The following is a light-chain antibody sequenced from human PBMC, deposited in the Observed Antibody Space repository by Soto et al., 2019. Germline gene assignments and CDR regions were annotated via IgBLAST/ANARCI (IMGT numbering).Light chain of an antibody. CDR1: QSVSTY. CDR3: QQYGSSPPSVT. J-gene: IGKJ5*01. CDR2: GAS. V-gene: IGKV3-20*01. Sequence: IVLTQSPATLSVSPGERAALSCRASQSVSTYLAWYQQKPGQAPRLLIYGASSRATGIPDRFSGSGSGTDFTLTISRLEPEDFAVYYCQQYGSSPPSVTFGQGTRLEIK.